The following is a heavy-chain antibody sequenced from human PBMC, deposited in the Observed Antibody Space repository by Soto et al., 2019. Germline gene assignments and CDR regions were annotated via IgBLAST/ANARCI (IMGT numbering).Heavy chain of an antibody. CDR1: RGTFSTYA. V-gene: IGHV1-69*12. J-gene: IGHJ3*02. CDR3: ARSTSISYCSGGSCYFAFDI. CDR2: IIPIFGTA. D-gene: IGHD2-15*01. Sequence: QVQLVQSGAEVKKPGSSVKVSCKASRGTFSTYAISWVRQAPGQGLEWMGGIIPIFGTANYAQKFQGRVTITADESTSTAYMELSSLRSEDTAVYYCARSTSISYCSGGSCYFAFDIWGQGTMVTVSS.